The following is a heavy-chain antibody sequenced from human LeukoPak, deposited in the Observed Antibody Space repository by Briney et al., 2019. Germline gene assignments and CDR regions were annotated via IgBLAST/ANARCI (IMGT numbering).Heavy chain of an antibody. Sequence: GGSLRLSCAASGFTFSSYAMSWVRQAPGKGLEWVSAISGSGGSTYYADSVKGRFTISRDNAKNSLYLQMNSLRAEDTAVYYCARVILYDSSGYQSGVDYWGQGTLVTVSS. V-gene: IGHV3-23*01. D-gene: IGHD3-22*01. CDR3: ARVILYDSSGYQSGVDY. CDR1: GFTFSSYA. J-gene: IGHJ4*02. CDR2: ISGSGGST.